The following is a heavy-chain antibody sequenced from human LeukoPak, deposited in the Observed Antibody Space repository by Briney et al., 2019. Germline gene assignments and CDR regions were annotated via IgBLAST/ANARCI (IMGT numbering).Heavy chain of an antibody. CDR2: INRSGST. Sequence: SSETLSLTCAVYGGSFSGYYWSWIRQPPGKGLEWIGEINRSGSTNYNPSLKSRVTISVDTSKNQFSLKLSSVTAADTAVYYCARGRYCSSTSCYGMVDYWGQGTLVTVSS. D-gene: IGHD2-2*01. CDR3: ARGRYCSSTSCYGMVDY. CDR1: GGSFSGYY. V-gene: IGHV4-34*01. J-gene: IGHJ4*02.